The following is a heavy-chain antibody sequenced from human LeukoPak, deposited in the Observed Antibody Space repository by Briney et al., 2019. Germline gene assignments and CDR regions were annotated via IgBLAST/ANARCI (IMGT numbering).Heavy chain of an antibody. V-gene: IGHV5-51*01. CDR3: ARLNAGSFCTNGVCYGLAFDL. Sequence: GESLKISCQASGYNFTNYWIGWVRQMPGKGLEWMGIIYPGDSATRYSPSFQGQVILTSDKSSITAYLQWNSLKASDTAMYYCARLNAGSFCTNGVCYGLAFDLWGQGTMVTVSS. CDR1: GYNFTNYW. D-gene: IGHD2-8*01. J-gene: IGHJ3*01. CDR2: IYPGDSAT.